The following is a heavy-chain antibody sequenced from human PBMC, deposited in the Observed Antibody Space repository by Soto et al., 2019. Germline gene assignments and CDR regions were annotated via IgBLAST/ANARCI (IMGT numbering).Heavy chain of an antibody. CDR1: GFTFSSYA. V-gene: IGHV3-30-3*01. J-gene: IGHJ5*02. CDR2: ISYDGSNK. CDR3: ARGVGSSSSDWFDP. Sequence: QVQLVESGGGVVQPGRSLRLSCAASGFTFSSYAMHWVRQAPGKGLEWVAVISYDGSNKYYADSVKGRFTISRDNSKNPLYLQMNSLRAEDTAVYYCARGVGSSSSDWFDPWGQGTLVTVSS. D-gene: IGHD6-13*01.